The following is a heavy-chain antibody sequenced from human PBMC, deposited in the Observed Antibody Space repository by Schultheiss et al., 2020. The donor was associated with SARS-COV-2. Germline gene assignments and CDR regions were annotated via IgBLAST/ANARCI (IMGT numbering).Heavy chain of an antibody. CDR1: GFTVSSYG. Sequence: GGSLRLSCAASGFTVSSYGMSWVRQAPGKGLEWVSGISSSGGSTHYADSVKGLFTIPRDNPKNTEYLERNGLKADYTAVYLCALGWNAMDVWGQGTTVTVSS. V-gene: IGHV3-23*01. J-gene: IGHJ6*02. CDR3: ALGWNAMDV. CDR2: ISSSGGST. D-gene: IGHD7-27*01.